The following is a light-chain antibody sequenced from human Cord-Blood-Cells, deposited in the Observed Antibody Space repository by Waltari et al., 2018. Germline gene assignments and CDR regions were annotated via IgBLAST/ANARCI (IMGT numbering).Light chain of an antibody. Sequence: DIQMNQSPSSLSASVGDRVTITCRASQNIISYLNWYQQTPGKAPKLRSYAAYTLQSWVPSRFSGIGSGTDVTLTSSSLQPEAVATDVCQLHDSTPGAFRQRTKLEIE. J-gene: IGKJ1*01. CDR3: QLHDSTPGA. V-gene: IGKV1-39*01. CDR2: AAY. CDR1: QNIISY.